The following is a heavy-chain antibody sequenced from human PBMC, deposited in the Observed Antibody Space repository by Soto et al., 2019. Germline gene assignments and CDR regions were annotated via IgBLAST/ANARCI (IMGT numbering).Heavy chain of an antibody. V-gene: IGHV1-18*01. Sequence: QVQLVQSGSEVKEPGASVKISCKTSGYTFANYGVTWVRQAPGQGIEWVGCNTDYAQKFQGTVTMTRDTSTSTAYLELRSLTSDDTAVYCCARGGPHICRGSWNYYFDSWGQGTLVNVSS. CDR2: NT. J-gene: IGHJ4*02. CDR3: ARGGPHICRGSWNYYFDS. CDR1: GYTFANYG. D-gene: IGHD1-7*01.